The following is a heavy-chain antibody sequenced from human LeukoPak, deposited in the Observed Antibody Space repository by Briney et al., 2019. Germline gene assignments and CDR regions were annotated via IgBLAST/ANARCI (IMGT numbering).Heavy chain of an antibody. CDR3: GGYCSGGSCRYYFDY. D-gene: IGHD2-15*01. V-gene: IGHV4-34*01. CDR2: INHSGST. J-gene: IGHJ4*02. CDR1: GGSFSGYY. Sequence: SETLSLTCAVYGGSFSGYYWSWIRQPPGKGLEWIGEINHSGSTNYNPSLKSRVTISVDTSKNQSSLKLSSVTAADTAVYYCGGYCSGGSCRYYFDYWGQGTLVTVSS.